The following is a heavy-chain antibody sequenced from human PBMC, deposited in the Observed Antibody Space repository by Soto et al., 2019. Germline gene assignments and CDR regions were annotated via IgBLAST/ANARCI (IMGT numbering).Heavy chain of an antibody. CDR2: VYYTGTT. CDR1: GGFVSSASYF. D-gene: IGHD3-16*01. J-gene: IGHJ5*02. V-gene: IGHV4-61*01. Sequence: QVQLQESGPGLVKPSETLSLTCTVSGGFVSSASYFWSWIRQPPGKEMEFIAYVYYTGTTKYSPSLKSRAAISPDTSKNQFSLNLSSVTTADTAIYYCARIRFGEVPYWFDPWGQGILVTVS. CDR3: ARIRFGEVPYWFDP.